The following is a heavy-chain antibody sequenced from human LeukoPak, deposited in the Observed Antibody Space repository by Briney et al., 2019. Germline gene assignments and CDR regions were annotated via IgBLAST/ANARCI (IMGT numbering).Heavy chain of an antibody. D-gene: IGHD3-22*01. CDR3: ARFYDGSGYYS. CDR1: GFTFSSYT. Sequence: GSLRLSCAASGFTFSSYTMNWVRQAPGKGLEWVSAISSGSNYIYYTDSVKGRFTISRDDAKNSLYLQMNGLRAEDTAVYYCARFYDGSGYYSWGRGTLVTVSS. J-gene: IGHJ4*02. CDR2: ISSGSNYI. V-gene: IGHV3-21*01.